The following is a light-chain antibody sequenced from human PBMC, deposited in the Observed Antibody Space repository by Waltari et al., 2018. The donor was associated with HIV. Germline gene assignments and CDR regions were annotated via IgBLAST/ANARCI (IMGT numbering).Light chain of an antibody. CDR1: SGSIASNY. J-gene: IGLJ2*01. V-gene: IGLV6-57*04. Sequence: NFMLTQPHSVSESPGKTVTISCTRSSGSIASNYVQWYQQRPGSAPTTVIYEDNQRPAGFPDLFSGSIDSSSNSASLTISGLKTEDEADYYCQSYDTSNPVVFGGGTKLTVL. CDR2: EDN. CDR3: QSYDTSNPVV.